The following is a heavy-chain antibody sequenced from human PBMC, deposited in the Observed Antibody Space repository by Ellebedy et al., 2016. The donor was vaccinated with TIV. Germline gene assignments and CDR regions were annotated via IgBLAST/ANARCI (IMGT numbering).Heavy chain of an antibody. V-gene: IGHV3-48*01. CDR3: ATDWGRTFDY. CDR1: GFTFSDYY. CDR2: ISSGSGTI. D-gene: IGHD3-16*01. Sequence: GGSLRLXCAASGFTFSDYYMNWVRQAPGKGLEWVSYISSGSGTIYYADSVKGRFTISRDNAKNSLYLQMNSLRAEDTAVYYCATDWGRTFDYWGQGTLVTVSS. J-gene: IGHJ4*02.